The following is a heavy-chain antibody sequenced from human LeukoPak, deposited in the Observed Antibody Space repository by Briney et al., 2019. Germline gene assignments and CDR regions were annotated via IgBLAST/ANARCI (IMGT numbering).Heavy chain of an antibody. CDR3: ARESSGSRYFDY. Sequence: GGSLRLSCAASGFTVSSNYMGWVRQAPGKGLEWVSVIYSGGSTYYADSVKGRFTISRDNSKNTLYLQMNSLRAEDTAVYYCARESSGSRYFDYWGQGTLVTVSS. D-gene: IGHD1-26*01. CDR2: IYSGGST. J-gene: IGHJ4*02. V-gene: IGHV3-66*02. CDR1: GFTVSSNY.